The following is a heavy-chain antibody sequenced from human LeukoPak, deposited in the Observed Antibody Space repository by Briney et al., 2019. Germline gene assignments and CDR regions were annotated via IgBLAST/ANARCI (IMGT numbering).Heavy chain of an antibody. J-gene: IGHJ5*02. D-gene: IGHD3-10*01. Sequence: SVKVSCKASGGTFSSYANSWVRQAPGQGLEWIGGIIPIFGTTNYAQKFQGRVTITADESTRTAYMELSSLRSEDTAVYYCARDFIPKILGSGSYYKTFPLGWFDPWGQGTLVTVSS. CDR2: IIPIFGTT. V-gene: IGHV1-69*01. CDR3: ARDFIPKILGSGSYYKTFPLGWFDP. CDR1: GGTFSSYA.